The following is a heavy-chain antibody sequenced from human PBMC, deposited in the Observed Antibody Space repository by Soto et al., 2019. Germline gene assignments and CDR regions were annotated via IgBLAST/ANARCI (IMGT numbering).Heavy chain of an antibody. Sequence: QVQLQESGPGLLKPSETLSLTCTVSGGSISSYFYIWVRQPPWKGLEWIGSVYYTGTTDYNPSLKSRVTISVDTSKNQFSLNLRSVTAADTAVYYCARDLAAVPRAFDYWGRGTLVTVSS. D-gene: IGHD6-13*01. CDR1: GGSISSYF. V-gene: IGHV4-59*01. CDR2: VYYTGTT. CDR3: ARDLAAVPRAFDY. J-gene: IGHJ4*02.